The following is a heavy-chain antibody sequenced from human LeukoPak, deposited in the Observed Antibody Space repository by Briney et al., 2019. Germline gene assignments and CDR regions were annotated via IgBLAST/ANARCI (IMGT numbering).Heavy chain of an antibody. CDR2: IRSKTNGYAT. V-gene: IGHV3-73*01. J-gene: IGHJ4*02. Sequence: GGSLRLSCAASGFTFSGSTMHWVRQASGKGLEWVGRIRSKTNGYATAYAASVKGRFTISRDDSKNTAYLQMNSLKTEDTAVYYCTLDCGSTDYYDYWGQGTLVTVSA. CDR1: GFTFSGST. D-gene: IGHD3-22*01. CDR3: TLDCGSTDYYDY.